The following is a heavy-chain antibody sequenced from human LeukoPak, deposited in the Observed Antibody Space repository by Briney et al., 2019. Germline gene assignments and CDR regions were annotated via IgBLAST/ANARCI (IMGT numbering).Heavy chain of an antibody. D-gene: IGHD5-12*01. CDR3: ARDRGYVPNQIYYYYMDV. J-gene: IGHJ6*03. V-gene: IGHV4-61*02. CDR2: VYTSGST. Sequence: SETLSLTCTVSGGSISSGSYYWSWIRQPAGKGLEWIGRVYTSGSTNYNPSLKSRVTMSVDTSKNQFSLKLSSVTAADTAVYYCARDRGYVPNQIYYYYMDVWGKGTTVTISS. CDR1: GGSISSGSYY.